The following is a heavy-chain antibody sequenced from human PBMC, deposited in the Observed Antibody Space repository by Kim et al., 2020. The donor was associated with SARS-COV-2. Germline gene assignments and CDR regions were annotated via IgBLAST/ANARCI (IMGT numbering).Heavy chain of an antibody. Sequence: SETLSLTCTVSGGSISSYYWSWIRQPPGKGLEWIGYIYFSVSTNYNPSLKSRVTISVDTSKNQFSLKLSSVTAADTAVYYCARRGGTGDMLVAFDVWCQG. CDR3: ARRGGTGDMLVAFDV. CDR1: GGSISSYY. V-gene: IGHV4-59*08. J-gene: IGHJ3*01. D-gene: IGHD2-8*02. CDR2: IYFSVST.